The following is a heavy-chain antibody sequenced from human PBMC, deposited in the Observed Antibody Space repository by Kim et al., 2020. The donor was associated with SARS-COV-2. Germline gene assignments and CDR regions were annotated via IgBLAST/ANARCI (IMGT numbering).Heavy chain of an antibody. CDR2: A. Sequence: AKYADSVKGRFTISRGNAKNTLYLQMNNLRPEDAAVYYCARYSGSAFDIWGQGTMVSVSS. J-gene: IGHJ3*02. V-gene: IGHV3-74*01. D-gene: IGHD1-26*01. CDR3: ARYSGSAFDI.